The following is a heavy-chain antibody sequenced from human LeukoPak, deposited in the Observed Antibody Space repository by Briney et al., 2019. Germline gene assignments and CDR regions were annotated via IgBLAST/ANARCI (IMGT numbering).Heavy chain of an antibody. V-gene: IGHV4-30-2*01. J-gene: IGHJ4*02. CDR3: ARGVTPDY. CDR1: GGSISSGGYS. Sequence: PSQTLSLTCAVSGGSISSGGYSWSWIRQPPGKGLEWIGYIYHRGSTYYNPSLKSRVTISVDRSKNQFSLKLSSVTAADTAVYYCARGVTPDYWGQGTLVTVSS. CDR2: IYHRGST. D-gene: IGHD5-18*01.